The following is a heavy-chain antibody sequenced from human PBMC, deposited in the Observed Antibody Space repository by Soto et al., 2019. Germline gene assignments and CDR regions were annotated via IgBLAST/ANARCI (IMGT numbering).Heavy chain of an antibody. J-gene: IGHJ5*02. CDR3: VRDGTKTLRDWFDP. D-gene: IGHD1-1*01. CDR2: IYATGTT. V-gene: IGHV4-4*07. CDR1: GASISGYY. Sequence: TLSLTCTVSGASISGYYWSWIRKSAGKGLEWIGRIYATGTTDYNPSLKSRVMMSVDTSKKQFSLKLRSVTAADTAVYYCVRDGTKTLRDWFDPWGQGISVTVSS.